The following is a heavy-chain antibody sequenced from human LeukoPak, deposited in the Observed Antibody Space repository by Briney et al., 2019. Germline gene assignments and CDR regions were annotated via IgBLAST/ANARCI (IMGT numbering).Heavy chain of an antibody. CDR1: GFTVSSNY. J-gene: IGHJ4*02. Sequence: GGCLRLSFAASGFTVSSNYMSWVRQAPGKGLELVSSISSSSSYIYYADSVKVRFTISRDNAKNSLYLQMNSLRAEDTALYYCARGVAGGRFDYWGQGTMVTVSS. CDR3: ARGVAGGRFDY. D-gene: IGHD3-3*01. CDR2: ISSSSSYI. V-gene: IGHV3-21*01.